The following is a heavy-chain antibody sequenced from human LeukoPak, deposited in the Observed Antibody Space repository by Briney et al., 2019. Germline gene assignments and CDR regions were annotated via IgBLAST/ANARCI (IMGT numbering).Heavy chain of an antibody. CDR2: INAGNGNT. J-gene: IGHJ4*02. D-gene: IGHD4-17*01. CDR3: AIDAGYGDYFDY. CDR1: GYTFTSYA. Sequence: ASVKVSCKASGYTFTSYAMHWVRQAPGQRLEWMGWINAGNGNTKYSQKFQGRVTITRDTSASTAYMELRSLRSDDTAVYYCAIDAGYGDYFDYWGQGTLVTVSS. V-gene: IGHV1-3*01.